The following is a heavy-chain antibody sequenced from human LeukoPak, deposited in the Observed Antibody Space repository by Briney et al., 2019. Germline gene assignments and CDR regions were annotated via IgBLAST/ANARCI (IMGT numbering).Heavy chain of an antibody. CDR1: GFTFDDYA. D-gene: IGHD2-21*02. V-gene: IGHV3-9*01. CDR3: AKGVTTIRGWFGP. CDR2: ITWNSGRI. J-gene: IGHJ5*02. Sequence: GGSLRLSCAASGFTFDDYAMHWVRQVPGKGLEWVSGITWNSGRIAYADSVKGRFTISRDNAKNSLYPQMNSLRAEDTALYYCAKGVTTIRGWFGPWGQGTLVTVSS.